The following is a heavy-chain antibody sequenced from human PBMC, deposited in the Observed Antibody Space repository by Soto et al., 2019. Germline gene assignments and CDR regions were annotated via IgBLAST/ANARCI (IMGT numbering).Heavy chain of an antibody. J-gene: IGHJ1*01. Sequence: EVQLVESGGGLVQPGRSLRLSCAASGFTFDDYAMHWVRQVPGKGLEWVSGINWNSGSIGYADSVKGRFAISRDNAKNSLHLQMNSLRAEDTAFYYCVKDESINWYSGHFRHWGQGTVVTVSS. D-gene: IGHD6-13*01. CDR3: VKDESINWYSGHFRH. CDR2: INWNSGSI. CDR1: GFTFDDYA. V-gene: IGHV3-9*01.